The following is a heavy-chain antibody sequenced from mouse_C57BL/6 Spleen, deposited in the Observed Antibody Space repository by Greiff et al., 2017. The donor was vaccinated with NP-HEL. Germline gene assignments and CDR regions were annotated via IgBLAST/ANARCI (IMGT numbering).Heavy chain of an antibody. D-gene: IGHD2-12*01. CDR3: ARRGAYYKNYFDY. CDR2: IYPGDGDT. Sequence: QVQLKESGAELVKPGASVKISCKASGYAFSSYWMNWVKQRPGKGLEWIGQIYPGDGDTNYNGKFKGKATLTADKSSSTAYMQLSSLTSEDSAVYFCARRGAYYKNYFDYWGQGTTLTVSS. V-gene: IGHV1-80*01. J-gene: IGHJ2*01. CDR1: GYAFSSYW.